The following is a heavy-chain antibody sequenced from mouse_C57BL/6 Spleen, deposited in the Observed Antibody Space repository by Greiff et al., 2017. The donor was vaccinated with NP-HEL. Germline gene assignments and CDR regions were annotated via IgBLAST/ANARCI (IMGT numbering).Heavy chain of an antibody. CDR1: GFTFSSYA. CDR2: ISSGGDYI. J-gene: IGHJ4*01. Sequence: EVMLVESGEGLVKPGGSLKLSCAASGFTFSSYAMSWVRQTPEKRLEWVAYISSGGDYIYYADTVKGRFTLSRDNARNTLYLQMSSLKSEDTAMYYCTRDPITTVVAPMDYWGQGTSVTVSS. CDR3: TRDPITTVVAPMDY. D-gene: IGHD1-1*01. V-gene: IGHV5-9-1*02.